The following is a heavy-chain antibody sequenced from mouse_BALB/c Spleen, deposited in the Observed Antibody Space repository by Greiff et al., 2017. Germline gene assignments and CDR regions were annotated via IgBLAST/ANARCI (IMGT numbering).Heavy chain of an antibody. CDR2: ISNGSSTI. CDR1: GFTFSSFG. CDR3: ARGRFAD. Sequence: DVQLVESGGGLVQPRGSRKLSCAASGFTFSSFGMHWVRQAPEKGLEWVAYISNGSSTIYYADTVKGRFTISRDNPKNTLFLQMTSLRSEDTAMFYCARGRFADWGQGTLVTVSA. V-gene: IGHV5-17*02. J-gene: IGHJ3*01.